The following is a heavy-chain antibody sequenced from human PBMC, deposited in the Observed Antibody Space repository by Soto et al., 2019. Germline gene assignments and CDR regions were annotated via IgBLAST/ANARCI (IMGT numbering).Heavy chain of an antibody. Sequence: QVQLVESGGGVVQPGRSLRLSCAASGFTFSSYAMHWVRQAPGKGLEWVAVISYDGSNKYYADSVKGRFTISRDNSKNTLDQQMNSLRAEDTAVYYGARAVVVVAATLDYLGQGTLVTVSS. CDR2: ISYDGSNK. J-gene: IGHJ4*02. CDR1: GFTFSSYA. V-gene: IGHV3-30-3*01. D-gene: IGHD2-15*01. CDR3: ARAVVVVAATLDY.